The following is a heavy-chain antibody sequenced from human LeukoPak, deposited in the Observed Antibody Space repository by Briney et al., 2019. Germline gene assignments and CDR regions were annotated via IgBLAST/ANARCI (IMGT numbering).Heavy chain of an antibody. Sequence: SGGSLRLSCAASGFTFSTYPMSWVRQAPGKGLEWVSVISGRANARYYADSVKGRFTISRDNSRNTLYLQMNTLRAEDTAVYYCARYGYTSGLDYWGQGILVTVSS. V-gene: IGHV3-23*01. D-gene: IGHD6-19*01. CDR3: ARYGYTSGLDY. CDR2: ISGRANAR. J-gene: IGHJ4*02. CDR1: GFTFSTYP.